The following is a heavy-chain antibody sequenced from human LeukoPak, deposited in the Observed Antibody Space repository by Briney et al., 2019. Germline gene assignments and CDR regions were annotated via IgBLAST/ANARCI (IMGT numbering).Heavy chain of an antibody. CDR3: ARVRLWFGEFQP. CDR2: INPNSGGT. Sequence: GASVKVSCKASGYTFTGYYMHWVQQAPGQGLEWMGWINPNSGGTNYAQKFQGRVTMTRDTSISTAYMELSRLRSDDTAVYYCARVRLWFGEFQPWGQGTLVTVSS. D-gene: IGHD3-10*01. J-gene: IGHJ5*02. CDR1: GYTFTGYY. V-gene: IGHV1-2*02.